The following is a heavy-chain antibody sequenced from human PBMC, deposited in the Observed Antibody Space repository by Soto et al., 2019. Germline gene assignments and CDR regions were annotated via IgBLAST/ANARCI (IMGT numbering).Heavy chain of an antibody. J-gene: IGHJ1*01. D-gene: IGHD6-13*01. Sequence: GGSLRLSCAASGFGLSSYAVSWVRQAPGKGLEWVSVISGSGGATYYADSVKGRFTISRDNSKNTLYLQMNSLRAEDTAFYYCVKDESINWYSGHFRHWGQGTLVTVSS. CDR3: VKDESINWYSGHFRH. CDR2: ISGSGGAT. V-gene: IGHV3-23*01. CDR1: GFGLSSYA.